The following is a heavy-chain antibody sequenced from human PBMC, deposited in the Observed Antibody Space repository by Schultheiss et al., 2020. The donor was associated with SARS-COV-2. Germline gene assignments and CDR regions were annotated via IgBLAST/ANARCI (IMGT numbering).Heavy chain of an antibody. J-gene: IGHJ6*03. CDR2: IWYDGSNK. Sequence: GGSLRLSCAASGFTFSSYGMHWVRQAPGKGLEWVAVIWYDGSNKYYADSVKGRFTISRDNSKNTLYLQMNSLRAEDTAVYYCARAGLYYYMDVWGKGTTVTVSS. V-gene: IGHV3-33*01. D-gene: IGHD3/OR15-3a*01. CDR1: GFTFSSYG. CDR3: ARAGLYYYMDV.